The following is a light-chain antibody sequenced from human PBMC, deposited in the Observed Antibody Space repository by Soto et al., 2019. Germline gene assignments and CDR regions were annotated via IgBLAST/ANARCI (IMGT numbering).Light chain of an antibody. J-gene: IGLJ1*01. CDR2: EVS. CDR3: SSYAGSNNFV. Sequence: LTQPPSASGSPGQSVTISFTGTSSDVGVYNYVSWYQQHPGKAPKLMIYEVSKRPSGVPDRFSGSKSGNTASLTVSGLQAEDEADYYCSSYAGSNNFVLGTATKVTV. CDR1: SSDVGVYNY. V-gene: IGLV2-8*01.